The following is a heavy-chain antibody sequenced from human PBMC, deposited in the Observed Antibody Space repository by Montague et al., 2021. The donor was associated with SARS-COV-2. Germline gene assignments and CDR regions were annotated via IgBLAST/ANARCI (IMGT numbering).Heavy chain of an antibody. Sequence: SETLSLTCAVYGGSFSGYYWSWIRQPPGKGLEWLGEINHSGSINYNPSLKSRVTISVDTSKNQFSLKLSSVTAADTAVYYCARDRYSSSWYGQKYYFDYWGQGTLVTVSS. V-gene: IGHV4-34*01. CDR1: GGSFSGYY. D-gene: IGHD6-13*01. CDR3: ARDRYSSSWYGQKYYFDY. J-gene: IGHJ4*02. CDR2: INHSGSI.